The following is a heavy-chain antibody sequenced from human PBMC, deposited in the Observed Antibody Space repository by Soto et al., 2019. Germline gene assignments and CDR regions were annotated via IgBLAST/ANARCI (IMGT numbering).Heavy chain of an antibody. CDR2: IYYSGST. D-gene: IGHD6-13*01. CDR1: GGSISSGGYY. J-gene: IGHJ5*02. CDR3: ARDFSYPSIAAVDWSWFDP. Sequence: KPSETLSLTCTVSGGSISSGGYYWSWIRQHPGKGLEWIGYIYYSGSTYYNPSLKSRVTMSVDTSKNQFSLKLSSVTAADTAVYYCARDFSYPSIAAVDWSWFDPWGQGTLVTVSS. V-gene: IGHV4-31*03.